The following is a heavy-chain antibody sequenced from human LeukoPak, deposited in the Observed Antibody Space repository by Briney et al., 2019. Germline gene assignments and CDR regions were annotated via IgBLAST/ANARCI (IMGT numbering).Heavy chain of an antibody. Sequence: SVNVSCKVSGYTLSELSMHWVRQVPGKGLEWMGGFDPEDGETVYAETFQARVTMTEDTSTDTAHMELSNVTSGDTAIYYCATGRGYYFHYWGQRALFTLSS. CDR1: GYTLSELS. CDR3: ATGRGYYFHY. CDR2: FDPEDGET. J-gene: IGHJ4*02. V-gene: IGHV1-24*01.